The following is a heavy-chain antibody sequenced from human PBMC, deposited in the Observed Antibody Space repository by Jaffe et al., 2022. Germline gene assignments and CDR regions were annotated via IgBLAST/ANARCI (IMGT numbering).Heavy chain of an antibody. CDR1: GGSFSGYY. V-gene: IGHV4-34*01. CDR3: ARVYFGVVKGPGYYYYYYMDV. Sequence: QVQLQQWGAGLLKPSETLSLTCAVYGGSFSGYYWSWIRQPPGKGLEWIGEINHSGSTNYNPSLKSRVTISVDTSKNQFSLKLSSVTAADTAVYYCARVYFGVVKGPGYYYYYYMDVWGKGTTVTVSS. D-gene: IGHD3-3*01. J-gene: IGHJ6*03. CDR2: INHSGST.